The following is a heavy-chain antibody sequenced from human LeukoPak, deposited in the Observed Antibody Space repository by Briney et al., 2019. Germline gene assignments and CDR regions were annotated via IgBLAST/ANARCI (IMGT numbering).Heavy chain of an antibody. D-gene: IGHD2-21*02. CDR3: ARAAYCPGGDCSALGY. Sequence: GGSLRLSCAASGFTFSSYWMHWVRQAPGKGLVWVSRINSDGSSTSYADSVKGRFTISRDNAKNTLYLQMNSLRAEDTAVYYCARAAYCPGGDCSALGYWGQGTLVTVSS. CDR1: GFTFSSYW. CDR2: INSDGSST. J-gene: IGHJ4*02. V-gene: IGHV3-74*01.